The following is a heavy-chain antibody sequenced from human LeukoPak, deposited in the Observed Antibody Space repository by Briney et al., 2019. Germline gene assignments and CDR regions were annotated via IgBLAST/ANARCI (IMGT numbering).Heavy chain of an antibody. D-gene: IGHD2-2*01. Sequence: PGGSLRLSCAASGFTFDIYAMTWVRQAPGKGPDWVSGISASANSTYYADSVKGRFIISRDNSKNTLYLQMNSLRVDDMAVYYCARGPSCTSTSCYVIGALDIWGLGTTVTVSS. CDR1: GFTFDIYA. V-gene: IGHV3-23*01. J-gene: IGHJ3*02. CDR2: ISASANST. CDR3: ARGPSCTSTSCYVIGALDI.